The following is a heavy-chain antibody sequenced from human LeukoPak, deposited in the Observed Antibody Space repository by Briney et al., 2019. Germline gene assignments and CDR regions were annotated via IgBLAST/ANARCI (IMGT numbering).Heavy chain of an antibody. CDR1: GFTFSSYA. V-gene: IGHV3-30*04. D-gene: IGHD5-12*01. Sequence: PGGSLRLSCAASGFTFSSYAMHWVRQAPGKGLEWVAVISYDGSNKYYADSVKGRFTISRDNSKNTLYLQMNSLRAEATAVYYCAREISGYDDYYFDYWGQGTLVTVSS. J-gene: IGHJ4*02. CDR2: ISYDGSNK. CDR3: AREISGYDDYYFDY.